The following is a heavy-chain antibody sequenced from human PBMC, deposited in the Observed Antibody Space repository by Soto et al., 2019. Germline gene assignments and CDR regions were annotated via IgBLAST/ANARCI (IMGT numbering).Heavy chain of an antibody. Sequence: EVQLVESGGGLVQPGGSLRLSCAASGFTFSSYWMSWVRQAPGKGLEWVANIKQDGSEKYYVDSVKGRYTNARDNAKNPLCLQMNILRAEDTAVHYCARGHIDFDWLLYDYWGQGNLVTVSS. CDR1: GFTFSSYW. CDR2: IKQDGSEK. J-gene: IGHJ4*02. V-gene: IGHV3-7*01. D-gene: IGHD3-9*01. CDR3: ARGHIDFDWLLYDY.